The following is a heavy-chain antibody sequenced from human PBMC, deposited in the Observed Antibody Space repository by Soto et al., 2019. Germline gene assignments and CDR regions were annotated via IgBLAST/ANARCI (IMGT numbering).Heavy chain of an antibody. CDR2: ISSSGSTI. Sequence: GGSLRLSCAASGFTFSDYYMSWIRQAPGKGLEWVSYISSSGSTIYYADSMKGRFTISRDNAKNSLYLQMSSLRAEYTAVYYCARYRYYDSSPDYWGQGTLVTVSS. D-gene: IGHD3-22*01. CDR3: ARYRYYDSSPDY. V-gene: IGHV3-11*01. CDR1: GFTFSDYY. J-gene: IGHJ4*02.